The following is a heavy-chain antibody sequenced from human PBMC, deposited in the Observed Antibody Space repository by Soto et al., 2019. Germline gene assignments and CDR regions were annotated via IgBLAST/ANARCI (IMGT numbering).Heavy chain of an antibody. J-gene: IGHJ6*02. D-gene: IGHD3-3*01. CDR1: GFTLSHFG. CDR2: IGYQGGHK. V-gene: IGHV3-30*02. CDR3: AKARTVFGVVVPGVDV. Sequence: QVPLVESGGAMVQPGGSLRLTCSTSGFTLSHFGMHWVRQAPGKGLEWAAFIGYQGGHKLYADSVKGRFTISRDTSKNTVYPQMDSLRGDDTAVYYCAKARTVFGVVVPGVDVWGQGTTVTVSS.